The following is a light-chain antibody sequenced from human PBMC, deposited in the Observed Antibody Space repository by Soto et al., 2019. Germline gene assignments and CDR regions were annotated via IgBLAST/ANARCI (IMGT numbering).Light chain of an antibody. J-gene: IGLJ3*02. Sequence: QSVLTQPRSVSGSPGQSVTISCIGTGSDVVSWYQQHPDKAPKLIIYYVTQRPSGVPDRFSASKSGNTASLTISGLQAEDEADYYCCSSAGGFTGVFGGGTKLTVL. CDR3: CSSAGGFTGV. V-gene: IGLV2-11*01. CDR1: GSDVV. CDR2: YVT.